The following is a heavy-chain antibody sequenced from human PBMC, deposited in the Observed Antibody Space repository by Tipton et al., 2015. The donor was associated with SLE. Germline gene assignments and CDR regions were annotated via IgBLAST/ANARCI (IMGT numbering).Heavy chain of an antibody. CDR3: ARGDIVVVVAATLVFDY. D-gene: IGHD2-15*01. CDR1: GGSISSGSYC. Sequence: TLSLTCTVSGGSISSGSYCWSWIRQPAGKGLEWIGYIYTSGSTHYNPSLKSRVTISVDTSKNQFSLKLNSVTAADTAVYYCARGDIVVVVAATLVFDYWGQGTLVTVSS. J-gene: IGHJ4*02. V-gene: IGHV4-61*09. CDR2: IYTSGST.